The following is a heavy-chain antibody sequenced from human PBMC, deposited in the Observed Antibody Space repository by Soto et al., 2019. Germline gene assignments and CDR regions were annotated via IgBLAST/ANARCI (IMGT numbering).Heavy chain of an antibody. J-gene: IGHJ3*02. Sequence: ASVKVSCKASGYTFSAYYTHWVRQAPGQGLEGMGWMNPKSGGTSFAQKFQGRVTLTRETSISTAYMEVNRLRSDDTAVYYCTRENIAISDGLYDAFDIWGQGTTVTVSS. CDR1: GYTFSAYY. D-gene: IGHD2-21*01. CDR3: TRENIAISDGLYDAFDI. CDR2: MNPKSGGT. V-gene: IGHV1-2*02.